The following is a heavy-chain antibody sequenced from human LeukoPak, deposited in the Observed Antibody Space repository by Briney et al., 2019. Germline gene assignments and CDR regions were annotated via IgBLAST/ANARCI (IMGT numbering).Heavy chain of an antibody. CDR3: ARGTNLDF. Sequence: PGGSLRLSCEASGFTFSSYWMSWVRRAPGKGLQCVAIIMQDGSAKYYVDSVRGRFTISRDNAKNSLYLQMNSLRDDDTAVYYCARGTNLDFWGQGTLVTVSS. V-gene: IGHV3-7*04. CDR1: GFTFSSYW. D-gene: IGHD2-8*01. CDR2: IMQDGSAK. J-gene: IGHJ4*02.